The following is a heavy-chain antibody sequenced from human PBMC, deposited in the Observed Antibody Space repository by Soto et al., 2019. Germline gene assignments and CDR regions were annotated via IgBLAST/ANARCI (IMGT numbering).Heavy chain of an antibody. D-gene: IGHD6-6*01. J-gene: IGHJ6*02. CDR3: ARLPEYSSSFGYGMDV. V-gene: IGHV5-51*01. Sequence: GESLKISCKGSGYSFTSYWIGWVRQMPGKGLEWMGIIYPGDSDTRYGPSFQGQVTISADKSISTAYLQWSSLKASDTAMYYCARLPEYSSSFGYGMDVWGQGTTVTVSS. CDR2: IYPGDSDT. CDR1: GYSFTSYW.